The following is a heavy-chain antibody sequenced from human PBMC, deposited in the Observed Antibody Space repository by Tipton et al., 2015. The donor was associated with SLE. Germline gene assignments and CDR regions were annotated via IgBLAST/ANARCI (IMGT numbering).Heavy chain of an antibody. D-gene: IGHD7-27*01. CDR3: AGVPPDWGGDYYMDV. J-gene: IGHJ6*03. V-gene: IGHV4-31*03. CDR2: IYYSGST. Sequence: TLSLTCTVSGGSISSGGYYWSWIRQHPGKGLEWIGYIYYSGSTYYNPSLKSRVTISVDTSKDQFSLKLSSVTAADTAVYYCAGVPPDWGGDYYMDVWGKGTTVTISS. CDR1: GGSISSGGYY.